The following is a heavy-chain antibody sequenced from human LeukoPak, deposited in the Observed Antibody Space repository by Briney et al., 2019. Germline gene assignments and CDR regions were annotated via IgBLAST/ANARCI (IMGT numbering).Heavy chain of an antibody. Sequence: SETLSLTCVVYGGSFSGHYWSWIRQPPGKGLEWIGEINDSGSTNYNPSLKSRVTISLDTSNNHFSLRLSSVTAADTAVYYCATTSVVVIATPYAFDIWGQGSMVTVSS. J-gene: IGHJ3*02. CDR2: INDSGST. V-gene: IGHV4-34*01. CDR3: ATTSVVVIATPYAFDI. D-gene: IGHD2-21*01. CDR1: GGSFSGHY.